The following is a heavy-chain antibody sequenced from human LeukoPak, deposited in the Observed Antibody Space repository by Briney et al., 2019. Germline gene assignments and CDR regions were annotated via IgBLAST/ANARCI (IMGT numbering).Heavy chain of an antibody. CDR3: ARTLLYYYYYGMDV. CDR2: ISSSSSYI. V-gene: IGHV3-21*01. D-gene: IGHD2-15*01. Sequence: PGGCLRLSCAASGFTFSSYSMNWVRQAPGNGLEWVSSISSSSSYIYYADSVKGRFTIPRDNAKNSLYLQMNSLRAEDTAVYYCARTLLYYYYYGMDVWAKGPRSPSP. CDR1: GFTFSSYS. J-gene: IGHJ6*02.